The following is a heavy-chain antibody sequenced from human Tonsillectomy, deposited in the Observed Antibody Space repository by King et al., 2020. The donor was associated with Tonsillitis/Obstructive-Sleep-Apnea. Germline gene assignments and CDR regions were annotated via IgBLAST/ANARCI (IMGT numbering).Heavy chain of an antibody. CDR2: IYSSGSTI. Sequence: VQLVESGGGLVQPGGSLRLSCAASGFTFSSYEMNWVRQAPGKGLEWVSYIYSSGSTIYYADSVKGRFTISRDNAKNSLYLQMNSLRADDTAVYYCARGRLAGRGSGFWGQGTLVTVSS. D-gene: IGHD6-6*01. CDR3: ARGRLAGRGSGF. CDR1: GFTFSSYE. J-gene: IGHJ4*02. V-gene: IGHV3-48*03.